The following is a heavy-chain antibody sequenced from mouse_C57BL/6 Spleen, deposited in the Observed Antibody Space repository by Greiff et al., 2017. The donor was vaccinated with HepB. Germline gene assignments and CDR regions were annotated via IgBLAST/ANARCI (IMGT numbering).Heavy chain of an antibody. CDR2: ISYDGSN. D-gene: IGHD2-1*01. CDR1: GYSITSGYY. V-gene: IGHV3-6*01. CDR3: ARDRIYYGNYEEIFFAY. J-gene: IGHJ3*01. Sequence: EVKLQESGPGLVKPSQSLSLTCSVTGYSITSGYYWNWIRQFPGNKLEWMGYISYDGSNNYNPSLKNRISITRDTSKNQFFLKLNSVTTEDTATYYCARDRIYYGNYEEIFFAYWGQGTLVTVSA.